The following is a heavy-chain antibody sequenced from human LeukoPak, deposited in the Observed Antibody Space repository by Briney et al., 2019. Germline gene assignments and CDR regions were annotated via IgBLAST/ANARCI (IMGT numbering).Heavy chain of an antibody. D-gene: IGHD3-10*01. J-gene: IGHJ4*02. CDR3: ARGGDYYGSGSRHIDY. V-gene: IGHV4-59*01. CDR1: GGSISSYY. Sequence: SETLSLTCTVSGGSISSYYWSWIRQPPGKRLEWIGHIYYSGSTNYNPSLKSRVTISVDTSKNQFSLKLSSVTAADTAVYYCARGGDYYGSGSRHIDYWGQGTLVTVSS. CDR2: IYYSGST.